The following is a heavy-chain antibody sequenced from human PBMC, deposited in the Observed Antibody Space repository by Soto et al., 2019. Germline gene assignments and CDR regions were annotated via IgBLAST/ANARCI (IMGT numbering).Heavy chain of an antibody. Sequence: ASVKVSCKASGYSFTSYGNSWERQAPGQGLDWMGWITTYNGNTKYAQDLQGRVTMTTDTSTSTAYMELRSLRSDDTAVYYCARFSGGVYNTYYFYYGMDVWGQGTTVTVSS. V-gene: IGHV1-18*04. CDR2: ITTYNGNT. CDR1: GYSFTSYG. J-gene: IGHJ6*02. D-gene: IGHD2-15*01. CDR3: ARFSGGVYNTYYFYYGMDV.